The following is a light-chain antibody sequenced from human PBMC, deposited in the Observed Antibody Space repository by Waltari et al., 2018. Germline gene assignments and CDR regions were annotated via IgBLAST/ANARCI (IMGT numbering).Light chain of an antibody. CDR1: QSINNF. CDR3: QHSYNTPLT. V-gene: IGKV1-39*01. J-gene: IGKJ4*01. CDR2: AAS. Sequence: DIQMTQSPSSLSASVGNRVTITCRASQSINNFLNWYQQRPGKAPKLLIYAASILQSGVPSKFSGSGSGTYFTLTISSLQPEDFATYYCQHSYNTPLTFGGGTKVEIK.